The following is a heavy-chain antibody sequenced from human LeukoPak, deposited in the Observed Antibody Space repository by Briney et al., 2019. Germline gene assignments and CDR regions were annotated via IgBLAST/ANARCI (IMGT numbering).Heavy chain of an antibody. D-gene: IGHD6-13*01. J-gene: IGHJ4*02. V-gene: IGHV1-2*02. CDR1: GYTFTGYY. Sequence: GASVKVSCKASGYTFTGYYMHWVRQAPGQGLEWMGWINPNSGGTNYAQKLQGRVTMTTVTSTSTAYMELRSLRSDDTAVYYCARDWDIAAAGKFDYWGQGTLVTVSS. CDR2: INPNSGGT. CDR3: ARDWDIAAAGKFDY.